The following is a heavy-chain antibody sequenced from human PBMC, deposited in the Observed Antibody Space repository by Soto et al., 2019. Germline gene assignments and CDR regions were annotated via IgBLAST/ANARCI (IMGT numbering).Heavy chain of an antibody. CDR1: GFTFSNYG. CDR3: AREGEGYSYGQGYFFAY. Sequence: GGSLRLSCAASGFTFSNYGMQWVRQAPGKGLEWVTTIWYDGSNKYNADSVKGRFTISRDNSKSTLYLQMNRLRAEDTAVYYCAREGEGYSYGQGYFFAYWGQGTLVTVSS. D-gene: IGHD5-18*01. J-gene: IGHJ4*02. CDR2: IWYDGSNK. V-gene: IGHV3-33*01.